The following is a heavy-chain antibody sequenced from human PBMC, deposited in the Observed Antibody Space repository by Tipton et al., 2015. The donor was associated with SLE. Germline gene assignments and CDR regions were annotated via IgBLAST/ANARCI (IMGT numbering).Heavy chain of an antibody. D-gene: IGHD6-19*01. Sequence: TLSLTCTVSGDSISNHYWTWIRQPPGKGLEWIGYVYYSGTTNYNPSLKSRVTMSVDTSKKQFSLKLTAVTAADTAVYYCARYNSPSWFDPWGQGTLVTVSS. CDR1: GDSISNHY. J-gene: IGHJ5*02. V-gene: IGHV4-59*11. CDR2: VYYSGTT. CDR3: ARYNSPSWFDP.